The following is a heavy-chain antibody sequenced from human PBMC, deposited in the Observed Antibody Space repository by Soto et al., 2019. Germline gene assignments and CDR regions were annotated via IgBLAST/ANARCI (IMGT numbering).Heavy chain of an antibody. D-gene: IGHD3-16*01. V-gene: IGHV4-31*03. CDR3: ARGGGLMHLFDY. Sequence: QVQLQESGPGLVKPSQTLSLTCTVSGGSISSGGYYWSWIRQHPGKGLEWIGYIYYSGSTYYNPSLXRXXTISVDTSKNQFSLKLSSVTAADTAVYYCARGGGLMHLFDYWGQGTLVTVSS. CDR2: IYYSGST. J-gene: IGHJ4*02. CDR1: GGSISSGGYY.